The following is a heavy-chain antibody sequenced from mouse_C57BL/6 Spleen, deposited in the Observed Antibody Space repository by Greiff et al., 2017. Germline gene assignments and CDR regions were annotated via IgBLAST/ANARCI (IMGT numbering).Heavy chain of an antibody. Sequence: EVQLVESGPGLVKPSQSLSLTCSVTGYSITSGYYWNWIRQFPGNKLEWMGYISYDGSNNYNPSLKNRISITRDPSKNQFFLELNSVTTEDTATYYCARWLLRPYYFDYWGQGTTLTVSS. CDR1: GYSITSGYY. CDR3: ARWLLRPYYFDY. V-gene: IGHV3-6*01. D-gene: IGHD2-3*01. CDR2: ISYDGSN. J-gene: IGHJ2*01.